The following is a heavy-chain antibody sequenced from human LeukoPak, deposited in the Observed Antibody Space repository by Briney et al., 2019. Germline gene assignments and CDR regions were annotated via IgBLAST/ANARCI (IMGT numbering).Heavy chain of an antibody. D-gene: IGHD6-19*01. J-gene: IGHJ5*02. Sequence: SETLSLTCAVYGGSFSGYYWSWIRQPPGKGLEWIGEINHSGSTNYNPSLKSRVTISVDTSKNQFSLKLSSVTAADTAVYYCASSGGWYEINWFDPWGQGTLVTVSS. CDR2: INHSGST. CDR3: ASSGGWYEINWFDP. CDR1: GGSFSGYY. V-gene: IGHV4-34*01.